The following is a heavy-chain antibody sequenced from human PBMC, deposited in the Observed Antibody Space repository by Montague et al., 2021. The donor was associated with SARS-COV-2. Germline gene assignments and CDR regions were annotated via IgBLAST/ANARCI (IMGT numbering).Heavy chain of an antibody. D-gene: IGHD1-14*01. Sequence: SLRLSCAASGFIFTNYGMNWVRRAPGKGLESVAGISGFGGGTYYSDSVKDRFTISRATSNSTLFLQMDGLRAEDTAIYYCAKSFSGTRNWFDIWGQGTLVTVSS. CDR1: GFIFTNYG. J-gene: IGHJ5*02. CDR2: ISGFGGGT. CDR3: AKSFSGTRNWFDI. V-gene: IGHV3-23*01.